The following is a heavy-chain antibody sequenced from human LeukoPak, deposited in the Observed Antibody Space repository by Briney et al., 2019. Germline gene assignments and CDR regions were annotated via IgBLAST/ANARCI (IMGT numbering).Heavy chain of an antibody. V-gene: IGHV4-34*01. J-gene: IGHJ5*02. CDR3: ARGRVSSPYMVRGVMTSYNWFDP. Sequence: SETLSLTCAVYGGSFSGYYWSWIRQPPGKGLEWIGEINHSGSTNYNPSLKSRVTISVDTSKNQFSLKLSSVTAADTAVYYCARGRVSSPYMVRGVMTSYNWFDPWGQGTLVTVSS. CDR2: INHSGST. D-gene: IGHD3-10*01. CDR1: GGSFSGYY.